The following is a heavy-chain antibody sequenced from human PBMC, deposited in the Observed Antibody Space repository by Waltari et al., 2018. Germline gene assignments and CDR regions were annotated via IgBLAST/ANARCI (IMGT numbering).Heavy chain of an antibody. CDR3: ARDPPHDGTGYSSAFDF. CDR1: GFTFRRHA. D-gene: IGHD3-22*01. V-gene: IGHV3-30*04. Sequence: QVHLVESGGGVVQPGRSLRLSCAASGFTFRRHAVHWARQAPGKGLECVAVISDDGNHKYDPDSVKGRFTVSRDDSKSTLYLQMNSLRRDDTAVYFCARDPPHDGTGYSSAFDFWGQGTRVTVSS. CDR2: ISDDGNHK. J-gene: IGHJ3*01.